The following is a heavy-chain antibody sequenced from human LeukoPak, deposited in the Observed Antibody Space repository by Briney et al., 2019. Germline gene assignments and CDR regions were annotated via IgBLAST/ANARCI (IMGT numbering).Heavy chain of an antibody. CDR2: ISSSGSTI. CDR1: GFTFSDYY. J-gene: IGHJ6*03. V-gene: IGHV3-11*04. D-gene: IGHD3-10*01. CDR3: ARETTSSPPKTNYGSGSRTNYYYYYYMDV. Sequence: GGSLRLSCAASGFTFSDYYMSWIRQAPGKGLEWVSYISSSGSTIYYADSVKGRFTISRDNAKNSLYLQMNSLRAEDTAVYYCARETTSSPPKTNYGSGSRTNYYYYYYMDVWGKGTTVTVSS.